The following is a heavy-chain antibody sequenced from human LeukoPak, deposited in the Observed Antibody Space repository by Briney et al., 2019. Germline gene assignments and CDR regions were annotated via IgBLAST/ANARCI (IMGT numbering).Heavy chain of an antibody. Sequence: GGSLRLSCAASGFTFSSYAMSWARQAPGKGLEWVSTISTSGDSTYYADSVKGRFTISRDISRNTLYVQMNSLRAEDTAVYYCARYIRSPLYYFDYWGRGTLVTVSS. CDR2: ISTSGDST. D-gene: IGHD1-1*01. J-gene: IGHJ4*02. CDR1: GFTFSSYA. CDR3: ARYIRSPLYYFDY. V-gene: IGHV3-23*01.